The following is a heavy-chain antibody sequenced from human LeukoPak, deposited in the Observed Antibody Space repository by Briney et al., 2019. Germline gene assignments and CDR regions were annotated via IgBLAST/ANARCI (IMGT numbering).Heavy chain of an antibody. D-gene: IGHD3-22*01. CDR3: ARALYDSSGYYYFDY. V-gene: IGHV4-59*12. CDR2: IYYSGST. J-gene: IGHJ4*02. Sequence: SSETLSLTCTVSGGSISSYYWSWIRQPPGKGLEWIGYIYYSGSTNYNPSLKSRVTISVDTSKNQFSLKPSSVTAADTAVYYCARALYDSSGYYYFDYWGQGTLVTVSS. CDR1: GGSISSYY.